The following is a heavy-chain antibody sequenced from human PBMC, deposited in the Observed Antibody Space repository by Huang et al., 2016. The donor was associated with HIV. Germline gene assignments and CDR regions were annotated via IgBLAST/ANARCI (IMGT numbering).Heavy chain of an antibody. Sequence: LVESGGGVVQPGGSRRLSCAGSTATFNAYWMSWVRQGPGQGLEWVANIKQEGSEKYYMDSVEGRFNISRDNVKKLLFLEMNNLRVADTAVYYCATKASAMDIWGQGTTVIVSS. CDR2: IKQEGSEK. D-gene: IGHD1-7*01. V-gene: IGHV3-7*01. J-gene: IGHJ6*02. CDR1: TATFNAYW. CDR3: ATKASAMDI.